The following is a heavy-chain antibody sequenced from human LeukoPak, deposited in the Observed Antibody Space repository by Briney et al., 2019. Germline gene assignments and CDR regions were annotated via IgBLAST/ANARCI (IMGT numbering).Heavy chain of an antibody. CDR2: IYHSGST. CDR3: ARVRLGYFDY. V-gene: IGHV4-30-2*01. Sequence: PSETLSLTCTVSGGSVSSGSYYWSWIRQPPGKGLEWIGYIYHSGSTYYNPSLKSRVTISVDRSKNQFSLKLSSVTAADTAVYYCARVRLGYFDYWGQGTLVTVSS. J-gene: IGHJ4*02. CDR1: GGSVSSGSYY. D-gene: IGHD6-19*01.